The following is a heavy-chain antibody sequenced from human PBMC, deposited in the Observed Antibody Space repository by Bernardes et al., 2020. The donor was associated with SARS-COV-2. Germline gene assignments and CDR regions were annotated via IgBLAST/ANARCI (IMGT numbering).Heavy chain of an antibody. Sequence: SETLSLTCTVSGGSISSSSYYWGWIRQPPGKGLEWMGGIYYSGSTYYNPSLKSRVTISVDTSKNQFSLKLSSVTAADTAVYYCARDYGDYSGYYYGMDVWGQGTTVTVSS. D-gene: IGHD4-17*01. CDR3: ARDYGDYSGYYYGMDV. CDR1: GGSISSSSYY. CDR2: IYYSGST. V-gene: IGHV4-39*01. J-gene: IGHJ6*02.